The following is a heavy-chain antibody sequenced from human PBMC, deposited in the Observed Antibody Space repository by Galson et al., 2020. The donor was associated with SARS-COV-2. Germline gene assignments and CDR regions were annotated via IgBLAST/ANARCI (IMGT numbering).Heavy chain of an antibody. J-gene: IGHJ4*02. CDR2: INPKSGGT. Sequence: ASVKVSCKASGYTFTGHYIHWVRQAPGQGLEWMGWINPKSGGTNYAQKFQGRVTMTRDTSISAAYMELSRLTSDDTAIYYCARDVPRLVVPAAADYWGQGTLVTVSS. D-gene: IGHD2-2*01. CDR1: GYTFTGHY. CDR3: ARDVPRLVVPAAADY. V-gene: IGHV1-2*02.